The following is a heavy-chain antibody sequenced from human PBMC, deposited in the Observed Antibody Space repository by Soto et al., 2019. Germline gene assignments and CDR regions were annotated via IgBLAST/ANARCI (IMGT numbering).Heavy chain of an antibody. D-gene: IGHD2-2*01. V-gene: IGHV3-48*01. CDR1: GFTFSTYS. Sequence: GGSLRLSCAASGFTFSTYSMNWVRQAPGKGPEWVSYIPGSGSPIYYADSVKGRFTISRDNSKNTLYLQMNSLRAEDTAVYYCARDNEDIVLVPAAMDGANYYYYGMDVWGQGTTVTVSS. J-gene: IGHJ6*02. CDR2: IPGSGSPI. CDR3: ARDNEDIVLVPAAMDGANYYYYGMDV.